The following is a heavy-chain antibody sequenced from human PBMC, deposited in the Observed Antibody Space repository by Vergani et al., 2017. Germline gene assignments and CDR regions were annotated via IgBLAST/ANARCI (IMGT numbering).Heavy chain of an antibody. CDR2: ISSSSSYI. V-gene: IGHV3-21*01. Sequence: EVQLVESGGGLVKPGGSLRLSCAASEFTFSTYSMNWVRQAPGKGLEWVSSISSSSSYIYYADSVKGRFTISRDNAKNSLYLQMNSLRAEDTAVYYCARYTVTTYYYSGMDVWGQGTTVTVSS. J-gene: IGHJ6*02. CDR1: EFTFSTYS. D-gene: IGHD4-17*01. CDR3: ARYTVTTYYYSGMDV.